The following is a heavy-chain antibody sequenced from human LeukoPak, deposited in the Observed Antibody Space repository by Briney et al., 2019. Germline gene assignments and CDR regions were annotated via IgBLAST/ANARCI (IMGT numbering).Heavy chain of an antibody. D-gene: IGHD6-19*01. J-gene: IGHJ4*02. Sequence: ASETLSLTCTVSGGSISSYYWNWIRQPAGKGLEWIGRIYDSGSTNYNPSLKSRVNISVDQSKNQFSLKVPSVTAADTAVYYCARGEGSGWDYFDSWGQGTLVTVSS. CDR2: IYDSGST. V-gene: IGHV4-4*07. CDR3: ARGEGSGWDYFDS. CDR1: GGSISSYY.